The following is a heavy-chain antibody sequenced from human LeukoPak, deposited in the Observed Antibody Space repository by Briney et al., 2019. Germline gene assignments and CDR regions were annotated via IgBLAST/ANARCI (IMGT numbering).Heavy chain of an antibody. CDR1: GYTFTSHG. CDR3: ARGLGTVRADY. J-gene: IGHJ4*02. Sequence: ASVKVSCKASGYTFTSHGISWVRQAPGQGLEWMGWINPNSGGTNYAQKFQGRVTMTRDTSISTAYMELSRLRSDDTAVYYCARGLGTVRADYWGQGTLVTVSS. CDR2: INPNSGGT. V-gene: IGHV1-2*02. D-gene: IGHD5-18*01.